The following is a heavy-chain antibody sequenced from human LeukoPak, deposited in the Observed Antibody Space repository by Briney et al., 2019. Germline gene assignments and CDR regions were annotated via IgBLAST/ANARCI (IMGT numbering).Heavy chain of an antibody. CDR1: GFTFSSYA. CDR3: ARVGSNTAFDY. J-gene: IGHJ4*02. CDR2: ISSNGGST. D-gene: IGHD4-11*01. V-gene: IGHV3-64*01. Sequence: GGSLRLSCAASGFTFSSYAMSWVRQAPGKGLEYVSAISSNGGSTYYANSVKGRFTISRDNSKNTLYLQMGSLRAEDMAVYYCARVGSNTAFDYWGQGTLVTVSS.